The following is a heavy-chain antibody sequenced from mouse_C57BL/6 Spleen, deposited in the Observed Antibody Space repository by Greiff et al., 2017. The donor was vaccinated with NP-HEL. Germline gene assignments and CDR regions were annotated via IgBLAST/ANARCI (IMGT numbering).Heavy chain of an antibody. V-gene: IGHV1-53*01. CDR2: INPSNGGT. J-gene: IGHJ1*03. Sequence: QVQLKQPGTELVKPGASVKLSCKASGYTFTSYWMHWVKQRPGQGLEWIGNINPSNGGTNYNEKFKSKATLTVDKSSSTAYMQLSSLTSEDSAVYYCARSLYYYGSSHWYFDVWGTGTTVTVSS. CDR1: GYTFTSYW. D-gene: IGHD1-1*01. CDR3: ARSLYYYGSSHWYFDV.